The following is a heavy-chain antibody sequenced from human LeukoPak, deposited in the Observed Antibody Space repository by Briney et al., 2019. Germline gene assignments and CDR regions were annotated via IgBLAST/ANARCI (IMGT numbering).Heavy chain of an antibody. D-gene: IGHD4-17*01. V-gene: IGHV3-33*08. Sequence: PGGSLRLSCAASGFTFSSYWMSWVRQAPGKGLEWVAVIWYDGTNKYYADSVKGRFTISRDNSKNTLYLQMNSLRAEDTAVYYCARATVTRWFDPWGQGTLVTVSS. CDR3: ARATVTRWFDP. CDR2: IWYDGTNK. J-gene: IGHJ5*02. CDR1: GFTFSSYW.